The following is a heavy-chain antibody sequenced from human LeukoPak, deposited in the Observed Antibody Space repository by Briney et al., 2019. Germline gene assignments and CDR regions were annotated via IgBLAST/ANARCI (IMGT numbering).Heavy chain of an antibody. V-gene: IGHV4-34*01. CDR3: ARQWPTAFDY. J-gene: IGHJ4*02. CDR1: GGSFSGYY. Sequence: SETLSLTCAVYGGSFSGYYWSWIRQPPGKRLEWIGEINHSGSTYYNPSLKSRVTISVDTSKNQFSLKLRSVTAADTAVYYCARQWPTAFDYWGQGTLVTVSS. D-gene: IGHD6-19*01. CDR2: INHSGST.